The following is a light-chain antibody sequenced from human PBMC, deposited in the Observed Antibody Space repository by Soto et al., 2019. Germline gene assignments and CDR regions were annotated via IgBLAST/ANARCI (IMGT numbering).Light chain of an antibody. CDR1: QSISSW. V-gene: IGKV1-39*01. J-gene: IGKJ4*02. Sequence: PXTPTATLGGSGTITCRASQSISSWLAWYQQKPGKAPKLLIYAASSLQIGVPARFSASGSGTEFTLTISSLQPEDFATYFCQQSYSNTCTFGGGTKVDIK. CDR3: QQSYSNTCT. CDR2: AAS.